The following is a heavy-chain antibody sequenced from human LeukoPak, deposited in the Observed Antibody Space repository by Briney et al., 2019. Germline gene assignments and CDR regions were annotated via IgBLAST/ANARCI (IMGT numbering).Heavy chain of an antibody. D-gene: IGHD3-22*01. CDR1: GFTFSSYA. V-gene: IGHV3-23*01. Sequence: PGGSLRLSCAASGFTFSSYAMSWVRQAPGKGLEWVSAISGSGGSTYYADSVKGRFTISRDNSKNTLYLQMNSLRAEDTAVYYCANLGDRSGYTLPRRYFQHWGQGTLVTVSS. CDR2: ISGSGGST. CDR3: ANLGDRSGYTLPRRYFQH. J-gene: IGHJ1*01.